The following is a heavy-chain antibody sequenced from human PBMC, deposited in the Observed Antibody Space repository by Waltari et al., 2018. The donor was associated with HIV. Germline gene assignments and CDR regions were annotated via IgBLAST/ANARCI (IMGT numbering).Heavy chain of an antibody. J-gene: IGHJ4*02. CDR3: AEGRDFYTTESPPVVLLYFDY. V-gene: IGHV4-34*01. CDR2: INRSGST. CDR1: AGSFTGIS. Sequence: QVPLPRCGAGLLQPSERLSLTCAVHAGSFTGISWGWIRQPSGKGLEWIGAINRSGSTSNNPTLKGTVTISKYTSKNQITRELTTVTAADTPLYFCAEGRDFYTTESPPVVLLYFDYWGQGNLVTVSS. D-gene: IGHD3-3*01.